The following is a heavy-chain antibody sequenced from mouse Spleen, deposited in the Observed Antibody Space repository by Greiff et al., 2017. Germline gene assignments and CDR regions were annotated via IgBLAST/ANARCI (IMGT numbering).Heavy chain of an antibody. Sequence: QVQLKQSGAELVRPGASVTLSCKASGYTFTDYEMHWVKQTPVHGLEWIGAIDPETGGTAYNQKFKGKAILTADKSSSTAYMELRSLTSEDSAVYYCTRADGSYWYFDVWGAGTTVTVSS. J-gene: IGHJ1*01. CDR2: IDPETGGT. D-gene: IGHD1-1*02. CDR3: TRADGSYWYFDV. CDR1: GYTFTDYE. V-gene: IGHV1-15*01.